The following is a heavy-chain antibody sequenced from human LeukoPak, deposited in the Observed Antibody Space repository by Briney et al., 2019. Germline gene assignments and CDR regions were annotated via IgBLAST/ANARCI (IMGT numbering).Heavy chain of an antibody. V-gene: IGHV1-2*02. J-gene: IGHJ4*02. D-gene: IGHD2-2*02. CDR1: GYTFTGYY. CDR3: ARGTDIVVVPAAILDY. CDR2: INPNSGGT. Sequence: ASVKVSCKASGYTFTGYYMHWVRQAPGQGLEWMGWINPNSGGTNYAQKFQGRVTMTRDTSISTAYMELSRLRSDDTAVYYCARGTDIVVVPAAILDYWGQGNLVTVSS.